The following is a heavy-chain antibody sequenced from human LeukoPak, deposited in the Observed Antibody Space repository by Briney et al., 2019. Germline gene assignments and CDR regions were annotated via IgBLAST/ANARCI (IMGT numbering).Heavy chain of an antibody. J-gene: IGHJ4*02. CDR2: IYTSGST. V-gene: IGHV4-4*07. CDR1: VGSISSYY. Sequence: SETLSLTCTVSVGSISSYYWSWIRQPAGKGLEWIGRIYTSGSTNYNPSLKSRVTISVDKSKNQFSLKLSSVTAADTAVYYCARDSVVAGNKRALDYWGQGTLVTVSS. D-gene: IGHD6-19*01. CDR3: ARDSVVAGNKRALDY.